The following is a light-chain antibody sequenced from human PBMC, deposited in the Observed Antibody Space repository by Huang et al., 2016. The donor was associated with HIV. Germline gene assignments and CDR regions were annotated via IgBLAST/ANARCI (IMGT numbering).Light chain of an antibody. CDR1: QPIASD. Sequence: EIVLTQSPATLSVTPGEGVTLSCRASQPIASDLAWYQHRLGHSPKLLIYGASNRATGIPPRFSGSGAGSDFTLSITDLQSEDFGLYYCQQYHSWSPLTFGGGTKVEIK. CDR3: QQYHSWSPLT. V-gene: IGKV3-15*01. J-gene: IGKJ4*02. CDR2: GAS.